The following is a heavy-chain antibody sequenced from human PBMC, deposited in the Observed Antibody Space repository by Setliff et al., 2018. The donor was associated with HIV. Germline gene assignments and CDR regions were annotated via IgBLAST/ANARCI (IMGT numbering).Heavy chain of an antibody. CDR1: GFSFSNYW. CDR2: INSDGSST. CDR3: ASTTDY. V-gene: IGHV3-74*01. J-gene: IGHJ4*02. Sequence: GESLKISCAPSGFSFSNYWMHWVRQAPGEGLVWVSRINSDGSSTSYADSVKGRFTISRDNAKNSLYLQMNSLRAEDTAVYYCASTTDYWGQGTLVTVSS. D-gene: IGHD1-26*01.